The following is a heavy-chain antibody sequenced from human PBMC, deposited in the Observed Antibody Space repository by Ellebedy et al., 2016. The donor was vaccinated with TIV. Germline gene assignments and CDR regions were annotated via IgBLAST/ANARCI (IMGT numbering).Heavy chain of an antibody. CDR1: GFTFRYYS. J-gene: IGHJ4*02. V-gene: IGHV3-30-3*01. CDR3: ARGSSSRGYFDS. Sequence: LSLTCXASGFTFRYYSMHWVRQAPGKGLEWVAVISHDGSNKYHAESVKGRFTISRDDSKNTLYLQMNTLRTEDTALYFCARGSSSRGYFDSWGQGTLVTVSS. D-gene: IGHD6-13*01. CDR2: ISHDGSNK.